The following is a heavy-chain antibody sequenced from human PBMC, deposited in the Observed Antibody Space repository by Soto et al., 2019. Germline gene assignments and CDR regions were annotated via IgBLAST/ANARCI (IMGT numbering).Heavy chain of an antibody. CDR2: VSAYNGNT. CDR3: ARGDYYGSGTLLNTDNFYMDV. Sequence: QIQLVQSGAEVKKPGASVKVSCKASGYTFINYGISWVRQAPGQGLEWVGWVSAYNGNTNYAQSLQGRVTLTTETSPSTAYMELRSLTSDDTAVYFCARGDYYGSGTLLNTDNFYMDVWGKGTTVIVSS. J-gene: IGHJ6*03. V-gene: IGHV1-18*01. CDR1: GYTFINYG. D-gene: IGHD3-10*01.